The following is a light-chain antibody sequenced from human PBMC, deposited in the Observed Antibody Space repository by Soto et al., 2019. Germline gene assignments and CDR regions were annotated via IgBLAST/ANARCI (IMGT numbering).Light chain of an antibody. CDR1: SSDVGSYNL. J-gene: IGLJ2*01. Sequence: QSALTQFASVSGSPGQSITISCTGTSSDVGSYNLVSWYQQHPGKAPKLMIYEGGKRPSGISNRFSGSKSGNTASLTISGLQAEDEADYYCCSYAGSVVFGGGTKLTVL. V-gene: IGLV2-23*01. CDR3: CSYAGSVV. CDR2: EGG.